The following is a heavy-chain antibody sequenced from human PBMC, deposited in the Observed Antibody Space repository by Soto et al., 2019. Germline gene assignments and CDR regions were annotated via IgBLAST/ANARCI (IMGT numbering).Heavy chain of an antibody. CDR1: GFRFSGFG. CDR2: LRYDGSNK. D-gene: IGHD1-26*01. V-gene: IGHV3-30*02. Sequence: GGSLRVSCAASGFRFSGFGRHWVRQAPGKGLEWVAILRYDGSNKYYADSVKGRFTISRDNSQNTLYLQMDSLRVEDTAVYYCARDGVGATTFYGYFDYWGQGILVTVSS. J-gene: IGHJ4*02. CDR3: ARDGVGATTFYGYFDY.